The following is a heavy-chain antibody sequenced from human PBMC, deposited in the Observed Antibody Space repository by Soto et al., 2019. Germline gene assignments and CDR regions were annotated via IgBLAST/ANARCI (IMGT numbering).Heavy chain of an antibody. Sequence: GGSLRLSCAASGFTFSNAWMNWVRQAPGKGLEWVGRIKSKTDGGTTDYAAPVKGRFTISRDDSKNTLYLQMNSLKTEDTAVYYCTTALSNSMTYYYYGMDVWGQGTTVTVSS. V-gene: IGHV3-15*07. CDR1: GFTFSNAW. J-gene: IGHJ6*02. D-gene: IGHD3-22*01. CDR3: TTALSNSMTYYYYGMDV. CDR2: IKSKTDGGTT.